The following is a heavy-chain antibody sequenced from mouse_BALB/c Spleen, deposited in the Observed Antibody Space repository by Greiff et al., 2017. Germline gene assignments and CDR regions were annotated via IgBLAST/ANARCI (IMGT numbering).Heavy chain of an antibody. CDR2: ISYSGST. CDR1: GDSITSGY. Sequence: EVKLLESGPSLVKPSQTLSLTCSVTGDSITSGYWNWIRKFPGNKLEYMGYISYSGSTYYNPSLKSRISITRDTSKNQYYLQLNSVTTEDTATYYCATRIYYGNLCYAMDYWGQGTSVTVSS. J-gene: IGHJ4*01. CDR3: ATRIYYGNLCYAMDY. V-gene: IGHV3-8*02. D-gene: IGHD2-1*01.